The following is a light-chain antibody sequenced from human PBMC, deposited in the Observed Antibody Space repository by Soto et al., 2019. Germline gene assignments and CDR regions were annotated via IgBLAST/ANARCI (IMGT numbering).Light chain of an antibody. Sequence: EIVLTQSPGTLSLSPGDRATLSCRASQSVRSYLAWYQHKPGQAPRLLIYDTSNRATGIPARFSGSGSGTDFTLTISSLEPEDFAVYYCQQRSNWPPITFGQGTRLEIK. CDR1: QSVRSY. V-gene: IGKV3-11*01. CDR3: QQRSNWPPIT. J-gene: IGKJ5*01. CDR2: DTS.